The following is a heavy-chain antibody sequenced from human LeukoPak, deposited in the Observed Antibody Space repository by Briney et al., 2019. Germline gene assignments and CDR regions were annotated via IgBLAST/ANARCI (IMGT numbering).Heavy chain of an antibody. Sequence: ASVKVSCKASGSTLSIYYMHWVRQAPGQGLEWMGIINPSGGSTSYAQKFQGRVTMTRDTSTSTVYMELSSLRPEDTAVYYCARCVVPAAHFDYWGQGTLVTVSS. CDR2: INPSGGST. D-gene: IGHD2-2*01. CDR3: ARCVVPAAHFDY. CDR1: GSTLSIYY. V-gene: IGHV1-46*01. J-gene: IGHJ4*02.